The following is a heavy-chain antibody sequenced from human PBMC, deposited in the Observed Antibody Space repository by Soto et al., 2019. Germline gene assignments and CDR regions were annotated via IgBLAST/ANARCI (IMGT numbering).Heavy chain of an antibody. CDR1: GFTFSSYW. V-gene: IGHV3-7*01. CDR2: IKQDGSEK. D-gene: IGHD2-2*01. J-gene: IGHJ4*02. CDR3: ARVWGDIVVVPAATTFDY. Sequence: GGSLRLSCAASGFTFSSYWMSWVRQAPGKGLEWVANIKQDGSEKYYVDSVKGRFTISRDNAKNSLYLQMNSLRAEDTAVYYCARVWGDIVVVPAATTFDYWGQGTLVNVSS.